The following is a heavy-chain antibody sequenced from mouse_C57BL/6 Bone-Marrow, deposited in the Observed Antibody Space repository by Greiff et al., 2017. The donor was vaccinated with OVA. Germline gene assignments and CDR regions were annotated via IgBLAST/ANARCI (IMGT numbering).Heavy chain of an antibody. D-gene: IGHD2-1*01. Sequence: EVKLMESGPVLVKPGASVKMSCKASGYTFTDYYMNWVKQSHGKSLEWIGVINPYNGGTSYNQKFKGKATLTVDKSSSTAYMELNSLTSEDSAVYYCAREFYGNYYYYAMDYWGQGTSVTVSS. CDR1: GYTFTDYY. CDR2: INPYNGGT. V-gene: IGHV1-19*01. CDR3: AREFYGNYYYYAMDY. J-gene: IGHJ4*01.